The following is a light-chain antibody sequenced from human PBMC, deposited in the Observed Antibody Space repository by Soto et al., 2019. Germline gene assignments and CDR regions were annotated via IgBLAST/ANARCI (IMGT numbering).Light chain of an antibody. CDR3: SSYTSSSTHV. V-gene: IGLV2-14*03. Sequence: QSALTQPACVSGSPGQSITISYTGTSSDIGAFTFVSWYQQHPGKVPKLMIFDVNRRPSGVSDRFSGSKSGNTASLTISGLQAEDEGDYYCSSYTSSSTHVFGSGTKLTVL. CDR1: SSDIGAFTF. CDR2: DVN. J-gene: IGLJ1*01.